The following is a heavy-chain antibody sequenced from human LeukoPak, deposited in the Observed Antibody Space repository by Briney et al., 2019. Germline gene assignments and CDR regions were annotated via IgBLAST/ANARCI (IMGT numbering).Heavy chain of an antibody. CDR2: IYYSGTT. CDR3: AREDPQTKVPEGMDV. D-gene: IGHD4/OR15-4a*01. J-gene: IGHJ6*02. Sequence: SETLSLTCTVSGGSISHYYWSWIRQPPGKGLEWSGYIYYSGTTNYNPSLKSRVTISVDTSKNQFSLKLNSVTAADTAVYYCAREDPQTKVPEGMDVWGQGTTVTVSS. V-gene: IGHV4-59*01. CDR1: GGSISHYY.